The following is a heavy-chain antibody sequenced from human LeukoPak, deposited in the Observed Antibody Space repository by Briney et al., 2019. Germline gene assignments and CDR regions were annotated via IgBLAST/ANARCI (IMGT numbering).Heavy chain of an antibody. CDR2: IKQDGTEE. CDR3: ARDPCHGALDY. V-gene: IGHV3-7*03. J-gene: IGHJ4*02. CDR1: GFTFSSSW. D-gene: IGHD2-2*01. Sequence: GGSLRLSCVASGFTFSSSWMSWVRRAPGKGLEWVANIKQDGTEEYYVDSVRGRFSISKDNAKNSLYLQMNSLRAEDTAVYYCARDPCHGALDYWGQGALVAVSS.